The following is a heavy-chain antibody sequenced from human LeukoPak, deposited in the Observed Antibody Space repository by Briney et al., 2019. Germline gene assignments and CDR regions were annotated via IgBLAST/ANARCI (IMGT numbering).Heavy chain of an antibody. CDR2: INPNSGGT. D-gene: IGHD2-21*01. J-gene: IGHJ4*02. CDR1: GYTFTGYY. Sequence: ASVKVSCKASGYTFTGYYMHWVRQAPGQGLEWMGWINPNSGGTNYAQKFQGRVTMARDTSISTAYMELSRLRSDDTAVYYCARVGGHCGGDCYDYWGQGTLVTVSS. V-gene: IGHV1-2*02. CDR3: ARVGGHCGGDCYDY.